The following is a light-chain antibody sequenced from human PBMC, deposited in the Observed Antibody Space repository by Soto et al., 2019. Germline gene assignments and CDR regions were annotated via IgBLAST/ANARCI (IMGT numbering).Light chain of an antibody. J-gene: IGKJ5*01. V-gene: IGKV1-33*01. Sequence: DIRMTQSPSSLSASVGDRVTITCQASQNINNYLNCYQQKPGRAPKLLIYDASNLEAGVPSRFRGSGSGTDFTFTIRHRQPEDIATYYCQQYETLATFGQGPRL. CDR3: QQYETLAT. CDR1: QNINNY. CDR2: DAS.